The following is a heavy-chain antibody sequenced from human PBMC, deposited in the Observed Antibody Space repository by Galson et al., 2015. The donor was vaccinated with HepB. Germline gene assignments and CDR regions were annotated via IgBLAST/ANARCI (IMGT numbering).Heavy chain of an antibody. CDR2: ISGSGGST. V-gene: IGHV3-23*01. CDR3: AKSGTRVYAFDI. D-gene: IGHD4-17*01. J-gene: IGHJ3*02. CDR1: GFTFSSYA. Sequence: SLRLSCAASGFTFSSYAMSWVRQAPGKGLEWVSAISGSGGSTYYADSVKGRFTISRDNSKNTLYLQMNSLRAEDTAVYYCAKSGTRVYAFDIWGQGTMVTVSS.